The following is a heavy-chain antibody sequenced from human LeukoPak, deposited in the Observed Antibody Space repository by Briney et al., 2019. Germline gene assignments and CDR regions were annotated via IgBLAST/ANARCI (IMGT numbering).Heavy chain of an antibody. Sequence: ASVKVSCKIVGDSVTALPVYWVRQAPGQGLEWMGWMNPNSGNTGYAQKFQGRVTMTRNTSISTAYMELSSLRSEDTVVYYCARVTNSYGDYWGQGTLVTVSS. V-gene: IGHV1-8*01. D-gene: IGHD5-18*01. CDR3: ARVTNSYGDY. J-gene: IGHJ4*02. CDR2: MNPNSGNT. CDR1: GDSVTALP.